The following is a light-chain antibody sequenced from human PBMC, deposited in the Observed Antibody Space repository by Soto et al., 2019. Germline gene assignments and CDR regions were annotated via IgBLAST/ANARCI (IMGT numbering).Light chain of an antibody. Sequence: EIVLTQSPATLSLSPGEGATLSCRASQSISSHLAWYQQKPGPAPRLLMYDASNRATGIPARFSGSGSGTDFTLTISSLALEDFAVYYCQQRPNWPLTFGGGTKVEIK. CDR3: QQRPNWPLT. J-gene: IGKJ4*01. V-gene: IGKV3-11*01. CDR2: DAS. CDR1: QSISSH.